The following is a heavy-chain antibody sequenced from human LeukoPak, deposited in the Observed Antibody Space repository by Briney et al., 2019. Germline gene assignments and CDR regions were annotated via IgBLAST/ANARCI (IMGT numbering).Heavy chain of an antibody. CDR2: VTWNSGSI. V-gene: IGHV3-9*01. J-gene: IGHJ5*02. Sequence: PGGSLRLSCAASGFTFDDYAMHWVRQAPGKGLEWVSGVTWNSGSIAYADSVKGRFTISRDNAKNSLYLQMNSLRAEDTALYYCAKDGTWGQGTLVTVSS. CDR1: GFTFDDYA. CDR3: AKDGT.